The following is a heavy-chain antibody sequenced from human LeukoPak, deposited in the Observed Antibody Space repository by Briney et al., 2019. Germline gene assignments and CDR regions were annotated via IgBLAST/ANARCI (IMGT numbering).Heavy chain of an antibody. CDR1: GYTFTSYD. Sequence: ASVKVSCKASGYTFTSYDINWVRQATGQGLEWMGWINPNSGGTNYAQKFQGRVTMTRDTSISTAYMELSRLRSDDTAVYYCARAPPYGDYVGHFDYWGQGTLVTVSS. CDR2: INPNSGGT. CDR3: ARAPPYGDYVGHFDY. V-gene: IGHV1-2*02. J-gene: IGHJ4*02. D-gene: IGHD4-17*01.